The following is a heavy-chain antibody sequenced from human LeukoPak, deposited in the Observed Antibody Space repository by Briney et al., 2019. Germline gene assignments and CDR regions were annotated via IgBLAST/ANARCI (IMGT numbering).Heavy chain of an antibody. CDR2: IIPIFGTA. CDR1: GGTFSSYA. D-gene: IGHD3-22*01. Sequence: SVKVSCKASGGTFSSYAISWVRQAPGQGLEWMGGIIPIFGTANYAQKFQGRVTITADESTSTAYMELSSLRSEDTAVYYCASTTYYYDSSGYYYFDYWGQGTLVTVSP. CDR3: ASTTYYYDSSGYYYFDY. J-gene: IGHJ4*02. V-gene: IGHV1-69*13.